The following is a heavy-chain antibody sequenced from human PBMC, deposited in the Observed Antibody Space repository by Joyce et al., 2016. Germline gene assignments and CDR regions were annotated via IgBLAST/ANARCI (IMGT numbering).Heavy chain of an antibody. CDR2: IKSKTDGETT. CDR1: GFSFSNAG. J-gene: IGHJ5*02. V-gene: IGHV3-15*01. D-gene: IGHD3-3*01. CDR3: TTDDFWSGFSAS. Sequence: VQLVESGGDLVEPGGSIRLSCAASGFSFSNAGIAWVRKAPGKGLEWVGRIKSKTDGETTDYATPLKGRFVISRDDSNDMLFLVMNSLKTEDTAVYYCTTDDFWSGFSASWGQGTLVTVSS.